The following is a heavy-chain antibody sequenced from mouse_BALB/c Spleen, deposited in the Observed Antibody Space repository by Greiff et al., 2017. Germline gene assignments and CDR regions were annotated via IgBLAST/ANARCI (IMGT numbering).Heavy chain of an antibody. CDR3: ELSLRRLHYAMDY. CDR1: GFNIKDSY. D-gene: IGHD1-2*01. Sequence: EVQLQQSGAELVKPGASVKLSCTASGFNIKDSYMHWVKQRPEQGLEWIGRIDPANGNTKYDPKFQGKATITADTSSNTAYLQLSSLTSEDTAVYYGELSLRRLHYAMDYWGQGTSVTVSS. CDR2: IDPANGNT. J-gene: IGHJ4*01. V-gene: IGHV14-3*02.